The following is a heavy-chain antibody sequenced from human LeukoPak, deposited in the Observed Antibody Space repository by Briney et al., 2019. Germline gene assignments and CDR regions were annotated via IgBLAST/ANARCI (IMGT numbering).Heavy chain of an antibody. CDR3: ARGRSGYYTGV. D-gene: IGHD3-3*01. J-gene: IGHJ4*02. CDR2: IYHSGST. V-gene: IGHV4-38-2*01. Sequence: PSETLSLTCAVSGYSISSGYYWGWIRQPPGKGLEWIGSIYHSGSTYYNPSLKSRVTISVDTSKNQFSLKLSSVTAADTAVYYCARGRSGYYTGVWGQGTLVTVSS. CDR1: GYSISSGYY.